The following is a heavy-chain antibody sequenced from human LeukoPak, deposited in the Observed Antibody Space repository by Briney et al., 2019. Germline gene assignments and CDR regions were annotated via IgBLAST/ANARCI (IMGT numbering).Heavy chain of an antibody. J-gene: IGHJ3*02. CDR1: GFTFSSYE. CDR3: ARDWGEGFFSMAFDI. V-gene: IGHV3-48*03. D-gene: IGHD3-16*01. Sequence: GGSLGLSCAASGFTFSSYEMNWVRQAPGKGLEWVSYISSSGSTIYYADSVKGRFTISRDNSKNTLYLQMNRLRAEDTAVYYCARDWGEGFFSMAFDIWGQGTMVTVSS. CDR2: ISSSGSTI.